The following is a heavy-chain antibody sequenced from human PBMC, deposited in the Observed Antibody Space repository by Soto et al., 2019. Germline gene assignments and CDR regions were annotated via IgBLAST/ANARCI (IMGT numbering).Heavy chain of an antibody. D-gene: IGHD6-6*01. V-gene: IGHV2-5*02. CDR3: VHPRSYSSSQIDS. CDR2: IYWDDDK. Sequence: QITLKESGPTLVKPTQTLTLTCTFSGFSLSNRGVGVGWVRPPPGQALEWLAFIYWDDDKRFSPSLKTRLTITKDISNNQVVLTLTNMGPVDTAPYSCVHPRSYSSSQIDSWGQGTLVTVSS. J-gene: IGHJ4*02. CDR1: GFSLSNRGVG.